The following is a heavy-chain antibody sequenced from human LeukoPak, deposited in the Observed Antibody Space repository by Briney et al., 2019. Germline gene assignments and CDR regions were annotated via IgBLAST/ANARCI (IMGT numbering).Heavy chain of an antibody. CDR1: GYTFTIYY. CDR2: MNPNSGNT. D-gene: IGHD2-2*01. CDR3: ARGTRRRYCSSTSCWYYFDY. Sequence: ASVKVSCKASGYTFTIYYINWVRQATGQGLEWMGWMNPNSGNTGYAQKFQGRVTITRNTSISTAYMELSSLRSEDTAVYYCARGTRRRYCSSTSCWYYFDYWGQGTLVTVSS. V-gene: IGHV1-8*03. J-gene: IGHJ4*02.